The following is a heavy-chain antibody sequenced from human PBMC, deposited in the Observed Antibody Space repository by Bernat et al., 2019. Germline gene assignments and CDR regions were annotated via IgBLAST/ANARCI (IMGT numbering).Heavy chain of an antibody. CDR2: ISSSGSTI. D-gene: IGHD3-16*02. J-gene: IGHJ3*02. Sequence: EVQLVESGGGLVQPGGSLRLSCVASGFTFSSYEMNWVRQAPGKGLEWVSYISSSGSTIYYADSVKGRFTISRDNAKNSLYLQMNSLRAEDTAVYYCARELMITFGGVIARGPFDIWGQGTMVTVSS. CDR1: GFTFSSYE. CDR3: ARELMITFGGVIARGPFDI. V-gene: IGHV3-48*03.